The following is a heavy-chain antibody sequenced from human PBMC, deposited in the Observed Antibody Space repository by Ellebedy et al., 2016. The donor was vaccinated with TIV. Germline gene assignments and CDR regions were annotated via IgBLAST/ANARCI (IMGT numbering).Heavy chain of an antibody. CDR2: IYYSGST. J-gene: IGHJ6*02. V-gene: IGHV4-59*08. D-gene: IGHD6-6*01. Sequence: SETLSLTCTVSGGSISSYYWSWIRQPPGKGLEWIGYIYYSGSTNYNPSLKSRVTISVDTSKNQFSLKLSSATAADTAVYYCAGRQGYSSSGAYYYGMDVWGQGTTVTVSS. CDR1: GGSISSYY. CDR3: AGRQGYSSSGAYYYGMDV.